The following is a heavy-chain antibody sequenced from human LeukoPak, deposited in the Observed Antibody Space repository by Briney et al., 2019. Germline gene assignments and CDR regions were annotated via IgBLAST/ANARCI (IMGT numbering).Heavy chain of an antibody. J-gene: IGHJ4*02. V-gene: IGHV1-24*01. CDR2: FDPEDGET. CDR3: ATVNYDILTGYSPFDY. D-gene: IGHD3-9*01. Sequence: ASVKVSCKVYGYTLTELSMHWVRQAPGKGLEWIAGFDPEDGETIYAQKLQGRVTMTEDTSTDTAYMELSSLRSEDTAVYYCATVNYDILTGYSPFDYWGQGTLVTVSS. CDR1: GYTLTELS.